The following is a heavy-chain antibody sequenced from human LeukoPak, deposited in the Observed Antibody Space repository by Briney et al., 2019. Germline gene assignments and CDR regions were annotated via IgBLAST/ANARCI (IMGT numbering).Heavy chain of an antibody. CDR3: ARVGYYYDSSGYLLGAFDI. CDR2: ISAYNGNT. V-gene: IGHV1-18*01. CDR1: GYTFTSYG. J-gene: IGHJ3*02. Sequence: ASVKVSCKASGYTFTSYGISWVRQAPGQGLEWMGWISAYNGNTNYAQKLQGRVTMTTDTSTSTAYMELRSLRSDDTAVYYCARVGYYYDSSGYLLGAFDIWGQGTMVTVSS. D-gene: IGHD3-22*01.